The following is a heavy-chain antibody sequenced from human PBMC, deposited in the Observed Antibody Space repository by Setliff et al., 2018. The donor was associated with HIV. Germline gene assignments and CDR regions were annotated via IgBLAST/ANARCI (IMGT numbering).Heavy chain of an antibody. J-gene: IGHJ6*03. D-gene: IGHD3-16*01. V-gene: IGHV4-39*01. Sequence: SETLSLTCTVSGGSISSSSYYWGWIRQPPGKGLEWIGSIYYSGSTYYNPSLKSRVTISVDTSKNQFSLKLSSVTAADTAVYYCARSMITFSLYYYYYMDVWGKGTTVTVSS. CDR1: GGSISSSSYY. CDR3: ARSMITFSLYYYYYMDV. CDR2: IYYSGST.